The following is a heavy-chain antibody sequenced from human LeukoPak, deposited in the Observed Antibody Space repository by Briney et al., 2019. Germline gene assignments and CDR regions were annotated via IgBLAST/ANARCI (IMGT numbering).Heavy chain of an antibody. D-gene: IGHD3-9*01. Sequence: GGSLRLSCAASGFTFSTYGLHWVRQAPGKGLEWVAVIWYDGSNKYYADSVKGRFTISRDNSKNTLYLEMNSLRAEDTAVYYCARHYDINWYFDVWGRGTLVTVSS. CDR3: ARHYDINWYFDV. CDR1: GFTFSTYG. CDR2: IWYDGSNK. V-gene: IGHV3-33*01. J-gene: IGHJ2*01.